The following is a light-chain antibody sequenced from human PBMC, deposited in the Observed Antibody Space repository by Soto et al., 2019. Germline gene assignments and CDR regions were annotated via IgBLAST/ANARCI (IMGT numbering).Light chain of an antibody. Sequence: EVGLTRWPGTLSLSPGERATLSCRASQSVSSSYLAWYQQKPGQAPRLLIYGTSSRATAIPDRFSGSGSGTDFTLTISRLEPEDFAVYYCQQYGSSSWTFGQGTKVDIK. CDR2: GTS. V-gene: IGKV3-20*01. J-gene: IGKJ1*01. CDR3: QQYGSSSWT. CDR1: QSVSSSY.